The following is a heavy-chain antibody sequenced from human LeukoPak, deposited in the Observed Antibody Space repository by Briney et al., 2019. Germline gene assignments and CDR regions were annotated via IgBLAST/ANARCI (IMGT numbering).Heavy chain of an antibody. CDR2: ISRIGGTT. Sequence: GGSLRLSCSASGFTFSISAMHWVRQAPGKGLQYVSVISRIGGTTSYADSVKGRFTISRDNSQNTLYLQINSLRLDDTAGDSLARERAGGHVGVSDYWGQGTLVRVSS. V-gene: IGHV3-64*04. J-gene: IGHJ4*02. CDR3: ARERAGGHVGVSDY. D-gene: IGHD1-26*01. CDR1: GFTFSISA.